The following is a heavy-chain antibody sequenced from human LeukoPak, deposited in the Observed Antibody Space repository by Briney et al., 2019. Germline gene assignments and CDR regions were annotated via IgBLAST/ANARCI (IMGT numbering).Heavy chain of an antibody. J-gene: IGHJ5*02. Sequence: ASVKVSCKASGYTFTSYYMHWVRQAPGQGLEWMGIINPSGGSTSYAQKFQGRVTMTRDTSTSTVYMELSSLRSEDTAVYYCARAPIAVALRSWFDPWGQGTLVTVSS. CDR1: GYTFTSYY. CDR3: ARAPIAVALRSWFDP. V-gene: IGHV1-46*01. CDR2: INPSGGST. D-gene: IGHD6-19*01.